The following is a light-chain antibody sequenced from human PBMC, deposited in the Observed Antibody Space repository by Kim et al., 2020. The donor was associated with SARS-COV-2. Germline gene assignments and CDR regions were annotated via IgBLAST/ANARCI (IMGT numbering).Light chain of an antibody. CDR1: QGISSH. V-gene: IGKV1-9*01. CDR2: AAS. CDR3: QQLHDYPLT. Sequence: SSVGYRVTITCRSSQGISSHLAWYQRTPGNAPRLLIYAASTLQTWVPSRFSGSGSGTDFTLSICSLQPEDSATDHCQQLHDYPLTFGGGTKVDIK. J-gene: IGKJ4*01.